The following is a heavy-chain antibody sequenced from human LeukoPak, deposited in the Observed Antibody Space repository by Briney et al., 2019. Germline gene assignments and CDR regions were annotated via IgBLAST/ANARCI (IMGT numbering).Heavy chain of an antibody. V-gene: IGHV1-69*04. J-gene: IGHJ4*02. CDR3: ARTGIAARYAFDY. D-gene: IGHD6-6*01. Sequence: AASVKVSCKASGGTFSSYAISWVRQAPGQGLGWMGRIIPILGIANYAQKFQGRVTITADKSTSTAYMELSSLRSEDTAVYYCARTGIAARYAFDYWGQGTLVTVSS. CDR2: IIPILGIA. CDR1: GGTFSSYA.